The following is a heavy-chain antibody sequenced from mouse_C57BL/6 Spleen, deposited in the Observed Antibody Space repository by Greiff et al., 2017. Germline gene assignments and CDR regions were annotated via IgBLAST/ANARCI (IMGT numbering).Heavy chain of an antibody. J-gene: IGHJ1*03. Sequence: QVQLQQSGPELVKPGASVKISCKASGYAFSSSWMNWVKQRPGKGLEWIGRIYPGDGDTNYNGKFKGKATLTADKSSSTAYMQLSSLTSEDSAVYFCARDPLTGTRYWYFDVWGTGTTVTVSS. CDR3: ARDPLTGTRYWYFDV. D-gene: IGHD4-1*01. CDR2: IYPGDGDT. CDR1: GYAFSSSW. V-gene: IGHV1-82*01.